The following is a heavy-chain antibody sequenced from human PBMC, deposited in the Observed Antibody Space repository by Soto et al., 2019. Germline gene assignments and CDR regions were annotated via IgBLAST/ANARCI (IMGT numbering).Heavy chain of an antibody. Sequence: SETLSLTCTVSGGSISSYYWSWIRQPPGKGLEWIGYIYYSGSTNYNPSLKSRVTISVDTSKNQFSLKLSSVTAADTAVYYCARGIRYPDYYYGMDVWGQGTTVTVSS. CDR2: IYYSGST. CDR3: ARGIRYPDYYYGMDV. V-gene: IGHV4-59*01. J-gene: IGHJ6*02. CDR1: GGSISSYY. D-gene: IGHD1-1*01.